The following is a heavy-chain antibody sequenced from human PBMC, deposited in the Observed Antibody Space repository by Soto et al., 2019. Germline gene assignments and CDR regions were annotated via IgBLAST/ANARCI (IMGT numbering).Heavy chain of an antibody. J-gene: IGHJ6*02. Sequence: SQTLSLTFDISGDSVSSSSAALNWISQSPSRRLQWLGRAYYRSKWIHEYTVSMESRITINPDTSKNQFSLHIYAVTPEDTAVYYCAGGVWFRGGDVRGQGTPVTV. V-gene: IGHV6-1*01. CDR3: AGGVWFRGGDV. CDR1: GDSVSSSSAA. D-gene: IGHD2-21*01. CDR2: AYYRSKWIH.